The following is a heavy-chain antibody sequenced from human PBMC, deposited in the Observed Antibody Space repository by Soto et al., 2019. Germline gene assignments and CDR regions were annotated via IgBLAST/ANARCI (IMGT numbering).Heavy chain of an antibody. Sequence: PGGSLRLSCAASGFTFSSYAMSWVRQAPGKGLEWVSAISGSGGSTYYADSVKGRFTISRDNSKNTLYLQMNSLRAEDTAVYYCAKTSRELRFLEWEPGNYYFDYWGQGTLVTVSS. CDR1: GFTFSSYA. CDR2: ISGSGGST. V-gene: IGHV3-23*01. J-gene: IGHJ4*02. CDR3: AKTSRELRFLEWEPGNYYFDY. D-gene: IGHD3-3*01.